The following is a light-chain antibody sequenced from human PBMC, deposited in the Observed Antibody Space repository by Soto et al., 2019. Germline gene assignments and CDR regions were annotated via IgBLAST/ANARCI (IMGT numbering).Light chain of an antibody. CDR1: QSVGSH. J-gene: IGKJ2*01. CDR3: KQYHDWYA. V-gene: IGKV3-15*01. Sequence: EIVMTQSPATLSVSPGERATLSCRASQSVGSHLAWYQQRPGQAPRLLIYGALYRATGIPARFSGSGSGTDFTLTISSLQSEDFAVYYCKQYHDWYAFGQGTKLEI. CDR2: GAL.